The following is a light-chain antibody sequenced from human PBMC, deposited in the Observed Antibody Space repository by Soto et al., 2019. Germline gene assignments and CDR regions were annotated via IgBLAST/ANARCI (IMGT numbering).Light chain of an antibody. Sequence: EIVMTQSPATLSVSPWERATLSCRASRSVSSNLAWYQQKPGQAPSLLIYGASSRATGIPDRFSGRGSGTDFTLTISRLEPEDFAVCYCQQYGSSPPSSTFGQGTRLEIK. CDR1: RSVSSN. CDR2: GAS. J-gene: IGKJ5*01. V-gene: IGKV3-20*01. CDR3: QQYGSSPPSST.